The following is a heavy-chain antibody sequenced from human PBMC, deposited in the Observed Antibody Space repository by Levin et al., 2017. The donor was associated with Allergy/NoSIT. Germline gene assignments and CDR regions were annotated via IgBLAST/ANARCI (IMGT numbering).Heavy chain of an antibody. Sequence: MASETLSLTCTLSGGAISIFYWNWIRQSPGKGLEWIAYITQSGRTSYNPSLKSRLSVSLDTSKNQFSLNLSSMTAADTALYFCARDTGGFAFDLWGQGTLVTVSS. V-gene: IGHV4-59*01. CDR3: ARDTGGFAFDL. D-gene: IGHD1-1*01. CDR2: ITQSGRT. CDR1: GGAISIFY. J-gene: IGHJ3*01.